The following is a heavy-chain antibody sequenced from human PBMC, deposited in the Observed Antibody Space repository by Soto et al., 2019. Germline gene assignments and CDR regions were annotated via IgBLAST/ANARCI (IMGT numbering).Heavy chain of an antibody. V-gene: IGHV4-59*01. CDR1: GGSISSYY. Sequence: QVQLQESGPGLVKPSETLSLTCTVSGGSISSYYWSWIRQPPGQGLGWIGYIYYSGSTNYNPSPKRRVTISVDTSKHQFYLKLSSATAADTAVYDCARGPYDFWSGYYGYWGQGTLVAVSS. CDR3: ARGPYDFWSGYYGY. D-gene: IGHD3-3*01. J-gene: IGHJ4*02. CDR2: IYYSGST.